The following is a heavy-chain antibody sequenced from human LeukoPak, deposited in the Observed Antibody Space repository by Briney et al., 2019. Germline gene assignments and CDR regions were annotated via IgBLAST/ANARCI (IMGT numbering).Heavy chain of an antibody. J-gene: IGHJ4*02. Sequence: PGGSLRLSCAASGFTFSGSAMHWVRQASGKGLEWVGRIRSKANSYATAYAASVKGRFTISRDDSKNTACLQMNSLKTEDTAVYYCTSRGGNFYFDYWGQGTLVTVSS. V-gene: IGHV3-73*01. D-gene: IGHD3-16*01. CDR3: TSRGGNFYFDY. CDR2: IRSKANSYAT. CDR1: GFTFSGSA.